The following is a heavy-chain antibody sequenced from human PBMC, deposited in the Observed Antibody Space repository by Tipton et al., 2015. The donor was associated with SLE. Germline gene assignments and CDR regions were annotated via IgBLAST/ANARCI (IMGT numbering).Heavy chain of an antibody. Sequence: QLVQSGAEVKKPGSSVKVSCMAPGGMFGVYGISWVRQAPGQGLEWMGGIIPTFRTTDYAQKLQGRVTMTRDTSISTAYMELSSLRSDDTAVYYCARRRVGYFGSGRDDYGMDVWGQGTTVTVSS. CDR3: ARRRVGYFGSGRDDYGMDV. V-gene: IGHV1-69*06. D-gene: IGHD3-10*01. CDR2: IIPTFRTT. J-gene: IGHJ6*02. CDR1: GGMFGVYG.